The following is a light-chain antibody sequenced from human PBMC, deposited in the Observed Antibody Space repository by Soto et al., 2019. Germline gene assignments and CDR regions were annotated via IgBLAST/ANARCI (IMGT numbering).Light chain of an antibody. CDR3: QKSYSTLGLP. V-gene: IGKV1-39*01. CDR1: QSISSY. Sequence: DIQLTESPSSLSASVGHSVTITCRASQSISSYLNWYQQKPGKAPKLIIYAAYSLQSGVPSRFSGSGSGTDFTLTIRSLKPEDFATYYCQKSYSTLGLPFGGETQVDIK. J-gene: IGKJ4*01. CDR2: AAY.